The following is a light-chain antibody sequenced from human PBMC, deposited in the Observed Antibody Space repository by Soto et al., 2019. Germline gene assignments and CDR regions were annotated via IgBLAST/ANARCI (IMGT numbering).Light chain of an antibody. CDR3: RQGTYWPRLT. CDR2: KVS. J-gene: IGKJ4*01. V-gene: IGKV2-30*01. Sequence: DVVMTQSPLSLPVTLGQPASISCRSSQSLVYSDGNTYLNWFHQRPGQSPRRLIYKVSNRDSGVPDRFSGSGSGTDFTLKVSRVEAEDVGVYYCRQGTYWPRLTFGGGTKVEIK. CDR1: QSLVYSDGNTY.